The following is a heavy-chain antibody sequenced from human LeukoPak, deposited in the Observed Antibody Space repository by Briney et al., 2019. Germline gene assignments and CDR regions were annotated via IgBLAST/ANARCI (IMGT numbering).Heavy chain of an antibody. Sequence: PSETLSFTCTVSGGSISSYYWSWIRQPAGKGLEWIGRIYTSGSTNYNPSLKSRVTMSVDTSKNQFSLKLSSVTAADTAVYYCARDNYRDYYYYMDVWGKGTTVTVSS. CDR2: IYTSGST. CDR1: GGSISSYY. D-gene: IGHD4-11*01. J-gene: IGHJ6*03. CDR3: ARDNYRDYYYYMDV. V-gene: IGHV4-4*07.